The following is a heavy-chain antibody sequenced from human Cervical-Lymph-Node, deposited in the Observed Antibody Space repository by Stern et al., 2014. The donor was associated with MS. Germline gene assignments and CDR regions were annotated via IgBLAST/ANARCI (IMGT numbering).Heavy chain of an antibody. D-gene: IGHD2-15*01. V-gene: IGHV4-4*02. CDR3: ARAAPVGIVDV. Sequence: QVQLQESGPGLVKPSGTLSLTCVVSGVSITSNNWWTWVRQPPGKGLEWIGYIYHSGSTNYNPSLKRRVTISVDKSTSHFSLKLSSLTAADTAVYYCARAAPVGIVDVWGRGTTVTVS. CDR2: IYHSGST. CDR1: GVSITSNNW. J-gene: IGHJ6*02.